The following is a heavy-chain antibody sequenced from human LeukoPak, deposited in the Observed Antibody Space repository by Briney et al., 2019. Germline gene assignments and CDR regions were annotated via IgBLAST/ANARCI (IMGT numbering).Heavy chain of an antibody. D-gene: IGHD3-9*01. V-gene: IGHV4-59*11. Sequence: SETLSLTCTGSGGSIIRHYWSWIQQPPGRGLEWIGHIYYSGTTNYNPSLKSRVTISVDTSKNQFSLKLSSVTAADTAVYYCAGGLTYYDILTAYYTFPYFDYWGQGTLVTVSS. CDR2: IYYSGTT. CDR3: AGGLTYYDILTAYYTFPYFDY. J-gene: IGHJ4*02. CDR1: GGSIIRHY.